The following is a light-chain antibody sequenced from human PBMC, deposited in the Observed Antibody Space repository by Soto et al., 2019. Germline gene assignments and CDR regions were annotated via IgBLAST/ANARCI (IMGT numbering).Light chain of an antibody. Sequence: GDRVTITCRASQSISSWLAWYQQKPGKAPKFLIYDASNLESGVPSRFSGSGSGTEFTLTISSLQPDDFATYYCQQLHDYPITFGQGTRLEIK. V-gene: IGKV1-5*01. CDR1: QSISSW. J-gene: IGKJ5*01. CDR3: QQLHDYPIT. CDR2: DAS.